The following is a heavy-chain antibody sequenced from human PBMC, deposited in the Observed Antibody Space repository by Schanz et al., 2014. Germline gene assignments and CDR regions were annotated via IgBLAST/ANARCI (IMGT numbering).Heavy chain of an antibody. J-gene: IGHJ5*02. CDR3: ARDRRRYCSTASCLHDNWFDP. CDR1: GGTFSSDT. Sequence: QVHLVQSGAEVKKPGSSVKVSCKASGGTFSSDTFSWVRQAPGQGLEWMGIINLSGGSTNNAQKFQGRLTMTRDTSTSTVYMELSSLRSEDTAVYYCARDRRRYCSTASCLHDNWFDPWGQGTLXIVSS. CDR2: INLSGGST. V-gene: IGHV1-46*01. D-gene: IGHD2-2*01.